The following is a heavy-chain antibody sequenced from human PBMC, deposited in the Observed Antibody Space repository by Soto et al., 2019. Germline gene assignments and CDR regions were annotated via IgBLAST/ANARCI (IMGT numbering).Heavy chain of an antibody. CDR2: MNTNSGNT. D-gene: IGHD6-13*01. Sequence: QVQLVQSGAEVKKPGASVKVSCKASGYTFTSYDINWVRQATGQGLEWMGWMNTNSGNTCYAQKFQGRVTMTRNTSISTAYMKLSSMRSEYSAVYYWARDGSSSCFDYWGQGTLVTVSS. CDR1: GYTFTSYD. CDR3: ARDGSSSCFDY. V-gene: IGHV1-8*01. J-gene: IGHJ4*02.